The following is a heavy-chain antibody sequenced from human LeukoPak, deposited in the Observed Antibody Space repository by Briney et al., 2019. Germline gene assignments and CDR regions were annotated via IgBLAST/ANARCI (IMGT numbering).Heavy chain of an antibody. Sequence: PSETLSLTCAVYGGSFSGYYWSWIRQPPGKGLEWIGEINHSGSTNYNPSLKSRVTISVDTSKNQFSLKLSSVTAADTAVYYCARLLADWGQGTLVTVSS. CDR2: INHSGST. V-gene: IGHV4-34*01. J-gene: IGHJ4*02. CDR3: ARLLAD. CDR1: GGSFSGYY. D-gene: IGHD6-25*01.